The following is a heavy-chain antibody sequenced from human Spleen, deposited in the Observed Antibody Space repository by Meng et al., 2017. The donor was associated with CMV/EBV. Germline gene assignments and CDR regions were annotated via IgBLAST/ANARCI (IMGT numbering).Heavy chain of an antibody. Sequence: GESLKISCAASGFNFSTYGMHWVRQAPGKGLEWVAFIWNDGNNKYYADSVKGRFTISRDNAKNTLYLQMNSLRAEDTAVYYCARDRAAMADCWGQGTLVTVSS. CDR3: ARDRAAMADC. V-gene: IGHV3-33*01. CDR1: GFNFSTYG. J-gene: IGHJ4*02. CDR2: IWNDGNNK. D-gene: IGHD5-18*01.